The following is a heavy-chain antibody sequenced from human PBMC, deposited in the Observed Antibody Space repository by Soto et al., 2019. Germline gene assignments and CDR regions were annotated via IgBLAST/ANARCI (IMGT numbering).Heavy chain of an antibody. CDR2: ISSSSSYI. Sequence: GGSLRLSCAASGFTFSSYSMNWVRRAPGKGLEWVSSISSSSSYIYYADSVKGRFTISRDNAKNSLYLQMNSLRAEDTAVYYCAREEAGPLNYWSHYYYYYGMDVWGQGTTVTVYS. V-gene: IGHV3-21*01. D-gene: IGHD2-8*02. CDR3: AREEAGPLNYWSHYYYYYGMDV. J-gene: IGHJ6*02. CDR1: GFTFSSYS.